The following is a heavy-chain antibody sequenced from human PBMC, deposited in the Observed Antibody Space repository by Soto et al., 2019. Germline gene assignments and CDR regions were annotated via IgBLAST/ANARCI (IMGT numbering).Heavy chain of an antibody. J-gene: IGHJ4*02. CDR1: GYTSTTSY. CDR3: AREAFGDSVPGY. CDR2: INPSGGST. D-gene: IGHD4-17*01. Sequence: QVQLLQSGAEVKKPGAAVKVSCEGSGYTSTTSYIHWVRQAHGQGLEWMGIINPSGGSTSYAQKVQGRVTMTTDTSTSTVYLEISSLRSEDTAVYYCAREAFGDSVPGYWGQGTLVTVSS. V-gene: IGHV1-46*01.